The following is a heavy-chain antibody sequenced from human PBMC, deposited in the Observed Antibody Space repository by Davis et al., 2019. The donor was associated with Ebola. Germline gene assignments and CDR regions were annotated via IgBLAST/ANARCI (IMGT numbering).Heavy chain of an antibody. D-gene: IGHD2-21*01. CDR3: ARGGVAYSDLDY. Sequence: AASVKVSCKASGYTFTSYGISWVRQAPGQGLEWMGRINPNSGGTNYAQKFQGRVTMTRDTSISTAYMELSRLRSDDTAVYYCARGGVAYSDLDYWGQGTLVAVSS. CDR2: INPNSGGT. CDR1: GYTFTSYG. V-gene: IGHV1-2*06. J-gene: IGHJ4*02.